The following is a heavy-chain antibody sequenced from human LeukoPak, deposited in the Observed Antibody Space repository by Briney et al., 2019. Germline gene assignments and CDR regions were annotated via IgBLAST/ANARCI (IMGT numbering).Heavy chain of an antibody. CDR3: ARDSSAMPFTYGMDV. D-gene: IGHD2-2*01. CDR1: GASISSGGYY. Sequence: SQTLSLTCTVSGASISSGGYYWSWIRQDPGKGLEWIGFIYYSGSTHYNPSLKSRVIISVDTSKNQFSLKLSSVTAADTAVYYCARDSSAMPFTYGMDVWGKGTTVTVSS. V-gene: IGHV4-31*03. CDR2: IYYSGST. J-gene: IGHJ6*04.